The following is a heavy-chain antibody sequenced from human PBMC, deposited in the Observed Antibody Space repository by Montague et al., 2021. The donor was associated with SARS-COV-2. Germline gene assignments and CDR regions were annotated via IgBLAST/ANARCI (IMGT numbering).Heavy chain of an antibody. CDR1: GDSVSTNSGT. V-gene: IGHV6-1*01. CDR2: TYDRSEWYS. CDR3: ARAERGSCGDGNCYQYFFNY. J-gene: IGHJ4*02. D-gene: IGHD2-15*01. Sequence: CAISGDSVSTNSGTWNWVRLSPSRGLEWLGRTYDRSEWYSDYSVSVKSRISINPDTSKNQFSLQLNSVTPEDTAVYYCARAERGSCGDGNCYQYFFNYWGQGTLVTVSS.